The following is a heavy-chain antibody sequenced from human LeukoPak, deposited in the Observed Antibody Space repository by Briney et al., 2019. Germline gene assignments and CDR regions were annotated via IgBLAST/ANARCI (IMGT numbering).Heavy chain of an antibody. Sequence: PGGSLRLSCAASGFTFSSYGMHWVRQAPGKGLEWVAFIRYDGSNKYYADSVKGRFTIPRDNSKNTLYLQMHSLRTEDTAVYYCAKGFDQYDTSGPFDYWGQGTLVTVSS. CDR3: AKGFDQYDTSGPFDY. CDR1: GFTFSSYG. J-gene: IGHJ4*02. V-gene: IGHV3-30*02. CDR2: IRYDGSNK. D-gene: IGHD3-22*01.